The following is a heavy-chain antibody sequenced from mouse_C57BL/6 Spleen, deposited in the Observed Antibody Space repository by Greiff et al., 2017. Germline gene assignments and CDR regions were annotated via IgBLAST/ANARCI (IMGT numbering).Heavy chain of an antibody. V-gene: IGHV14-4*01. CDR3: TKGYDGYYLAWFAY. Sequence: EVKLQESGAELVRPGASVKLSCTASGFNIKDDYMHWVKQRPEQGLEWIGWIDPENGDTEYASKFQGKATITADTSSNTAYLQLSSLTSEDTAVYYCTKGYDGYYLAWFAYWGQGTLVTVSA. CDR2: IDPENGDT. CDR1: GFNIKDDY. D-gene: IGHD2-3*01. J-gene: IGHJ3*01.